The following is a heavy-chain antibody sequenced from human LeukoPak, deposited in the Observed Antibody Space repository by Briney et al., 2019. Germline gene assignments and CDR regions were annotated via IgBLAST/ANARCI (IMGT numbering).Heavy chain of an antibody. CDR2: IIPIFGTA. J-gene: IGHJ6*03. CDR3: ARGELSTSFNYYMDV. D-gene: IGHD2-2*01. CDR1: GYTFTSYA. V-gene: IGHV1-69*13. Sequence: ASVKVSCKASGYTFTSYALNWVRQAPGQGLEWMGGIIPIFGTANYAQKFQGRVTITADESTSTAYMELSSLRSEDTAVYYCARGELSTSFNYYMDVWGKGTTVTVSS.